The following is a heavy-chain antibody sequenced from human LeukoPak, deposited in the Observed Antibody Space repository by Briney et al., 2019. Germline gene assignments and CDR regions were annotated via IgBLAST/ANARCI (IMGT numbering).Heavy chain of an antibody. V-gene: IGHV4-59*08. D-gene: IGHD2/OR15-2a*01. CDR3: ARLWAGDNSSFDSTSYYHYYMDV. J-gene: IGHJ6*03. CDR1: GRSISDHY. Sequence: SETLSLTCTVSGRSISDHYWTWIRLPPWKGLEWIGYIYHSGYTNYNPSLNGRVSISGDTSRNQLSLRLSSVTAADTAVYYCARLWAGDNSSFDSTSYYHYYMDVWGKGTTVTVSS. CDR2: IYHSGYT.